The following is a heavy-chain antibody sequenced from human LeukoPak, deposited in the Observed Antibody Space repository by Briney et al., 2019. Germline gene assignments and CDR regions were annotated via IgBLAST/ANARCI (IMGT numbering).Heavy chain of an antibody. CDR1: GYTFTGYY. Sequence: ASVKVSCKASGYTFTGYYIHWVRQAPGQGLEWMGWINPNSGGTNYAQKFQGRVTMTRATSIRTVYMDLSSLRSDDTAVYYCARDLGVPYGSGSYFNYWGQGTLVTVSS. D-gene: IGHD3-10*01. CDR2: INPNSGGT. J-gene: IGHJ4*02. CDR3: ARDLGVPYGSGSYFNY. V-gene: IGHV1-2*02.